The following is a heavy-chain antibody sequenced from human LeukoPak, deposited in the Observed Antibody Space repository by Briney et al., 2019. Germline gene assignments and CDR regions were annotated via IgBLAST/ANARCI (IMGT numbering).Heavy chain of an antibody. Sequence: GGSLRLSCAASGFTFSSYGMHWVRQAPGKGLEWVAFIRYDGSNKYYADSVKGRFTISRDNSKNTLCLQMNSLRAEDTAVYYCAKDRSWELPTDYWGQGTLVTVSS. CDR2: IRYDGSNK. CDR1: GFTFSSYG. CDR3: AKDRSWELPTDY. V-gene: IGHV3-30*02. D-gene: IGHD1-26*01. J-gene: IGHJ4*02.